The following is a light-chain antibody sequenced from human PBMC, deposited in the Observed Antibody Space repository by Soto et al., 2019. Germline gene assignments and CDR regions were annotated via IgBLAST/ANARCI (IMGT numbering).Light chain of an antibody. CDR1: SSDVGGYNY. J-gene: IGLJ2*01. V-gene: IGLV2-14*01. CDR3: SSYTSSSTLT. CDR2: DVS. Sequence: QSALTQPASVAGSPGQSSTISCTGTSSDVGGYNYVSWYQQHPGKAPKLMIYDVSNRPSGVSNRFSGSKSGNTASLTISGLQAEDEADYYCSSYTSSSTLTFGGGTQLPVL.